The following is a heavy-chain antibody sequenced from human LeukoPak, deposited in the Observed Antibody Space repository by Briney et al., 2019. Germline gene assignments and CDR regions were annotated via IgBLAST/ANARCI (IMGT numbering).Heavy chain of an antibody. V-gene: IGHV3-23*01. CDR2: ISGSGGST. Sequence: GGSLRPSCAASGFTFSSYAMSWVRQAPGKGLEWVSAISGSGGSTYYADSVKGRFTISRDNSKNTLYLQMNSQRAEDTAVYYCAQGTHDYGDYAPYYYYGMDVWGQGTTVTVSS. CDR3: AQGTHDYGDYAPYYYYGMDV. CDR1: GFTFSSYA. D-gene: IGHD4-17*01. J-gene: IGHJ6*02.